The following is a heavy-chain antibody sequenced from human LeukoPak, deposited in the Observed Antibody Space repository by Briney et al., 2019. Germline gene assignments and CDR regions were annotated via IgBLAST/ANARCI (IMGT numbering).Heavy chain of an antibody. CDR1: GYTFTSYY. V-gene: IGHV1-46*01. J-gene: IGHJ4*02. Sequence: ASVKVSCKASGYTFTSYYMHWVRQAPGQGLEWMGIINPSGGSTSYAQKFQGRVTMTRDMSTSTVYMELSSLRSEDTAVYYCAAVAMWGYYFDYWGQGTLVTVSS. D-gene: IGHD6-19*01. CDR3: AAVAMWGYYFDY. CDR2: INPSGGST.